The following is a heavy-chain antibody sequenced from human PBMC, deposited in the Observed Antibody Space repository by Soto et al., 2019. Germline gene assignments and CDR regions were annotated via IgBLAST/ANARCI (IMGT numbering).Heavy chain of an antibody. CDR1: GYTFTSYG. J-gene: IGHJ6*01. D-gene: IGHD3-9*01. Sequence: ASVKVSCKASGYTFTSYGISWVRQAPGQGLEWMGWISAYNGNTNYAQKLQGRVTMTTDTSTSTAYMELRSLRSDDTAVYYCARGLERYFDWLPNYQHYGMKVWGAATKVIVTS. V-gene: IGHV1-18*04. CDR2: ISAYNGNT. CDR3: ARGLERYFDWLPNYQHYGMKV.